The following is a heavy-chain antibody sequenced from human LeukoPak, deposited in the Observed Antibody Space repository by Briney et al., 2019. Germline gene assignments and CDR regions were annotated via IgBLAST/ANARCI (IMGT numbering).Heavy chain of an antibody. Sequence: GGSLRLSCAASGFTYSSYSMNWVRQAPGKGLEWVSSISSSSSYIYYADSVKGRFTISRDNAKNSLYLQMNSLRAEDTAVYYYARALGGAGDDAFDIWGQGTMVTVSS. CDR1: GFTYSSYS. CDR2: ISSSSSYI. J-gene: IGHJ3*02. CDR3: ARALGGAGDDAFDI. V-gene: IGHV3-21*01. D-gene: IGHD1-1*01.